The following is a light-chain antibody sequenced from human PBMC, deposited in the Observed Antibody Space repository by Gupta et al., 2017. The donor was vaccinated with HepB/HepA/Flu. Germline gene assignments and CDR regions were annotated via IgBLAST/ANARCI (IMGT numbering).Light chain of an antibody. CDR1: SSDVGGYNY. Sequence: QSALTQPPSASGSPGQSVTISCTGTSSDVGGYNYVSWYQQHPGKAPKLMITEVTKRPSGVPDRFSGSKSVSGLQAEDEADYYCSSYAGSKNWVFGGG. CDR3: SSYAGSKNWV. CDR2: EVT. V-gene: IGLV2-8*01. J-gene: IGLJ3*02.